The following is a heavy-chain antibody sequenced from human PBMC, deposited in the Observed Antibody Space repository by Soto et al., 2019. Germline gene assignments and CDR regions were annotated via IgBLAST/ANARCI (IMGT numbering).Heavy chain of an antibody. V-gene: IGHV3-23*01. CDR2: ITGGGIST. CDR3: AKGSSAMPESNFFDP. CDR1: GFTFSSFA. J-gene: IGHJ5*02. D-gene: IGHD2-2*01. Sequence: EGQVSESGGGLVQPGESLRLSCTASGFTFSSFAMSWVRQAPGRGLEWVSSITGGGISTYFADSVKGRFSISRDNFKKILYLHMDSLKGEDTAIYYCAKGSSAMPESNFFDPWGPGTLVTVSP.